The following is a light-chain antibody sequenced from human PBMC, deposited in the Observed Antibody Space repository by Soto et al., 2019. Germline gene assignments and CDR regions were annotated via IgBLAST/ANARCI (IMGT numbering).Light chain of an antibody. V-gene: IGLV2-14*01. J-gene: IGLJ1*01. CDR2: EVS. CDR3: SSYKSSSSFV. CDR1: SSDVGSYDY. Sequence: QSVLTQPASVSGSPGQSIIISCTGTSSDVGSYDYVSWYQQHPGKVPKLLIHEVSYRPSGVSNRFSGSKSGNTASLTISGLQDEEEAEYYCSSYKSSSSFVFGTGTKVTV.